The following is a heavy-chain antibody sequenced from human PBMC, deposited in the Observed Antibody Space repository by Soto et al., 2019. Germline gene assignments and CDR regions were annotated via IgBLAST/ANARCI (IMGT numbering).Heavy chain of an antibody. CDR3: AREENYYDSSGYYYVDVLNWFDP. D-gene: IGHD3-22*01. J-gene: IGHJ5*02. V-gene: IGHV6-1*01. CDR1: GDSVSSNSAA. Sequence: KQSQTLSLTCAISGDSVSSNSAAWNWIRQSPSRGLEWLGRTYYRSKWYNDYAVSVKSRITINPDTSKNQFSLQLNSVTPEDTAVYYCAREENYYDSSGYYYVDVLNWFDPWGQGTLVTVSS. CDR2: TYYRSKWYN.